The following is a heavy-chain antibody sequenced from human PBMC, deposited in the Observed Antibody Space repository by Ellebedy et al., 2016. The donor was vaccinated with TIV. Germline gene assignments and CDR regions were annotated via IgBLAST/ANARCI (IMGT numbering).Heavy chain of an antibody. Sequence: GESLKISCAASGFTFSGSAMYWVRQASGKGLEWVGHIRSKANSYATAYAASVKGRFTISRDDSKNTLYLQMNSLRAEDTAVYYCVRLGDKKAWNGDYWGQGTLVTVSS. V-gene: IGHV3-73*01. CDR3: VRLGDKKAWNGDY. CDR1: GFTFSGSA. CDR2: IRSKANSYAT. D-gene: IGHD1-1*01. J-gene: IGHJ4*02.